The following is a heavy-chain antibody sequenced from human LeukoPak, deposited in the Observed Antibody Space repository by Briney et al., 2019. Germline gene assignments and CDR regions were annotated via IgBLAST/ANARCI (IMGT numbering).Heavy chain of an antibody. Sequence: GGSLRLSCAASGFTFSSYWMSWVRQAPGKGLEWVANIKQDGSEKYYVDSVKGRFTISRDNSKNTLYLQMNSLRAEDTAVYYCARGRGPPYDAFDIWGQGTMVTVSS. CDR3: ARGRGPPYDAFDI. CDR1: GFTFSSYW. V-gene: IGHV3-7*01. J-gene: IGHJ3*02. CDR2: IKQDGSEK.